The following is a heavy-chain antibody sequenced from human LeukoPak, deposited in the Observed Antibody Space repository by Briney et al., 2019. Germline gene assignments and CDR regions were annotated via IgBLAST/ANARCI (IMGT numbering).Heavy chain of an antibody. CDR2: SNAGNGNT. Sequence: SVKVSCKASGYTFTSYDMHWVRQAPGQRLEWMGMSNAGNGNTKYSQEFQGRVTITRDTSASTVYMELSSLRSEDMAVYYCTRGTWIKGIDYWGQGTLVTVSS. D-gene: IGHD2-2*03. J-gene: IGHJ4*02. CDR3: TRGTWIKGIDY. V-gene: IGHV1-3*02. CDR1: GYTFTSYD.